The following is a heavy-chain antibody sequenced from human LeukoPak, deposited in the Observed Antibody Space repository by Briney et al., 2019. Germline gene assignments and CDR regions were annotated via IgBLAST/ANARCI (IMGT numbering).Heavy chain of an antibody. CDR3: ARTYALDAFDI. CDR2: IWYDGSNK. V-gene: IGHV3-33*01. J-gene: IGHJ3*02. D-gene: IGHD2-8*01. Sequence: GRSLRLSCAASGFTFSSYGMHWVRQAPGKGLEWVAVIWYDGSNKYYADSVKGRFTISRGNSKNTLYLQMNSLRAEDTAVYYCARTYALDAFDIWGQGTMVTVSS. CDR1: GFTFSSYG.